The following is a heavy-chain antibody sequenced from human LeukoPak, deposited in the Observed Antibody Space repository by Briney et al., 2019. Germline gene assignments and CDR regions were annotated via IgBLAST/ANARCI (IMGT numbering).Heavy chain of an antibody. J-gene: IGHJ4*02. CDR2: ISWNSGSI. D-gene: IGHD5-18*01. V-gene: IGHV3-9*01. CDR1: GFTFSYYA. Sequence: GGSLRLSCAASGFTFSYYAMSWVRQAPGRGLEWVSVISWNSGSIAYADSVKGRFTISRDNAKKSLYLQMNSLRAEDTALYYCARDKRGYSYGSFDYWGQGSLVTVSS. CDR3: ARDKRGYSYGSFDY.